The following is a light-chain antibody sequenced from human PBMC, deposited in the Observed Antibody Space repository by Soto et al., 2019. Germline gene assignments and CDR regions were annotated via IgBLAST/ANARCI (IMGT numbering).Light chain of an antibody. V-gene: IGKV3-20*01. Sequence: EIVLPQSPGTLSLSPGERATLSCRASQSVSSSYLAWYQQKPGQAPRLLIYGASSRATGIPDRFSGSGSGTDFTLTISRLEPEDFAVYYCQQYRTFGQGTKVDIK. CDR2: GAS. CDR3: QQYRT. J-gene: IGKJ1*01. CDR1: QSVSSSY.